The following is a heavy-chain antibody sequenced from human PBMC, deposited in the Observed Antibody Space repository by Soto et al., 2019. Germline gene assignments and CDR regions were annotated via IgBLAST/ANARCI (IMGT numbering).Heavy chain of an antibody. CDR3: ARDLRAVAGTGSGMDV. D-gene: IGHD6-19*01. V-gene: IGHV1-2*02. J-gene: IGHJ6*02. CDR1: GYTFTGYY. Sequence: ASVKFSCNASGYTFTGYYMHWVRHSPGQGLEWMGWINPNSGGTNYAQKFQGRVTMTRDTSISTAYMELSRLRSDDTAVYYCARDLRAVAGTGSGMDVWGQGTTVTVSS. CDR2: INPNSGGT.